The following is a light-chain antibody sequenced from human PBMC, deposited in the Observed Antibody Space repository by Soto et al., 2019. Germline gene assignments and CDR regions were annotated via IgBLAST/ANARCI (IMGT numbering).Light chain of an antibody. CDR1: QSISSW. J-gene: IGKJ5*01. V-gene: IGKV1-5*03. Sequence: DIQMTQSPSTLSASVVDRVTITCRASQSISSWLAWYQQKSGKAPKPLIYKASTLKSGVPSRFSGSGSGTEFTLTISSLQPDDFATYYCQQYNSYSTFGQGTRLEI. CDR3: QQYNSYST. CDR2: KAS.